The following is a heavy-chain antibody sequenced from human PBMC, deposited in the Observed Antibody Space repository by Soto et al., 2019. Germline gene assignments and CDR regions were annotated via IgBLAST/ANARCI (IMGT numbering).Heavy chain of an antibody. D-gene: IGHD3-3*01. CDR1: GFTFSSFR. Sequence: PGGSLRLSCAAAGFTFSSFRMHWVRQAPGKGLEWVAVIWIDENNKYYAESVKGRFTISRDNSKNTLYLQMNSLRAEDTAVYYCARDRKITIFGVVIIPYYYYGMDVWGQGTTVTVSS. J-gene: IGHJ6*02. CDR2: IWIDENNK. V-gene: IGHV3-33*01. CDR3: ARDRKITIFGVVIIPYYYYGMDV.